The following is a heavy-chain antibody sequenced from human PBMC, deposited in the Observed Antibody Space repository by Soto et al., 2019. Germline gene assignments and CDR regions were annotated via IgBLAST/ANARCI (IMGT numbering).Heavy chain of an antibody. CDR1: GGSIVSPTDH. V-gene: IGHV4-39*01. Sequence: HLQLQESGPGLVKPSDTLSITCTVSGGSIVSPTDHWGCIRQPPGKGLEWIATIHHSGNTYYNPSLRSRVTIFMDTSKNQFSLKFRSVTAADTSVFYCARQGPSSVGDGGGFDPWGQGMLVTVSS. CDR3: ARQGPSSVGDGGGFDP. D-gene: IGHD3-22*01. CDR2: IHHSGNT. J-gene: IGHJ5*02.